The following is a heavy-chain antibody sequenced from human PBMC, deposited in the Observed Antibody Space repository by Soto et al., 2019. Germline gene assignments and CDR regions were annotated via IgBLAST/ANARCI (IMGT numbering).Heavy chain of an antibody. CDR3: ARTHIVVVTAATYFWFDP. V-gene: IGHV2-5*01. CDR2: IYWNDDK. CDR1: GFSLTSSAVG. D-gene: IGHD2-21*02. Sequence: SGPTLVNPTQTLTLTCTFSGFSLTSSAVGVGWVRQPPGKALEWLALIYWNDDKRYSPSLKSRLTITKDTLKNQVILTMTNMDPVDTGTYYCARTHIVVVTAATYFWFDPWGQGALVTVSS. J-gene: IGHJ5*02.